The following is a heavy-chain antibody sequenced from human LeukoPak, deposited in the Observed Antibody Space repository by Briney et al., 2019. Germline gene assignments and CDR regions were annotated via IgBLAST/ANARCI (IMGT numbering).Heavy chain of an antibody. CDR3: AKDGAWLRFDD. J-gene: IGHJ4*02. V-gene: IGHV3-23*01. Sequence: GGSLRLSCAGSGFPFSSHGMNWVRQAAGKGLEWVSGISPGGGPTYYADSVKGRFTISRDDSKNTLYLQMRNLRAEDTAVYYCAKDGAWLRFDDWGQGVLVTVSS. CDR2: ISPGGGPT. D-gene: IGHD5-12*01. CDR1: GFPFSSHG.